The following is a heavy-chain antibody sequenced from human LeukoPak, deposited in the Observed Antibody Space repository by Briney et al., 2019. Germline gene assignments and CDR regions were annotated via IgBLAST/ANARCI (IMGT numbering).Heavy chain of an antibody. Sequence: GGSLRLSCAASGFTFSSYGMHWVRQAPGKGLEWVAVIWYDGSNKYYADSVKGRFTISRDNSKNTLYLQMNSLRAEDTAVYYCAKPYDFWSGYGHFDYWGQGTLVTVSS. V-gene: IGHV3-30*02. CDR3: AKPYDFWSGYGHFDY. CDR2: IWYDGSNK. D-gene: IGHD3-3*01. CDR1: GFTFSSYG. J-gene: IGHJ4*02.